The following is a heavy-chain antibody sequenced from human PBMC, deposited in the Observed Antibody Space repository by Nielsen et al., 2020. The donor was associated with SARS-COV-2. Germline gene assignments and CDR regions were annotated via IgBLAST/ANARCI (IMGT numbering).Heavy chain of an antibody. CDR3: AKGGYYGSGTKFDY. J-gene: IGHJ4*02. D-gene: IGHD3-10*01. CDR1: GFTFSSYG. V-gene: IGHV3-30*18. Sequence: GESLKISCAASGFTFSSYGMHWVRQAPGKGLEWVAVISYDGSNKYYADSVKGRFTISRDNSKNTLYLQMNSLRAEDTAVYYCAKGGYYGSGTKFDYWGQGTLVTVSS. CDR2: ISYDGSNK.